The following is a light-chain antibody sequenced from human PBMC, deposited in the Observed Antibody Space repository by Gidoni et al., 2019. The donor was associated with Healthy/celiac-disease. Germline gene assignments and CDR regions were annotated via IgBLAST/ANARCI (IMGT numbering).Light chain of an antibody. J-gene: IGKJ2*01. Sequence: DIQLTQSPSSLSASVGDRVTITCRASQSIRSYLNWYQQKPGKAPKLLIYAASSLQSGVPSRFRGSGSGTDFTLTISSLQPEDFATYYCQQSYSTPRTFGQGTKLEIK. V-gene: IGKV1-39*01. CDR3: QQSYSTPRT. CDR2: AAS. CDR1: QSIRSY.